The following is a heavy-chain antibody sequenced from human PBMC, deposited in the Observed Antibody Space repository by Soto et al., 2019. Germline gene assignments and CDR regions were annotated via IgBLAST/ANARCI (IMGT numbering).Heavy chain of an antibody. D-gene: IGHD2-15*01. CDR2: IYHSGTT. V-gene: IGHV4-30-2*01. Sequence: LSETLALTCTVSGGSIGNDDYSWSWVRQPPGKGLEWIGYIYHSGTTYYNPSLTSRATISVDGSNNQFSLKLTSMTAADTAVYYCATVIPATRYFAYWGQGILVTVYS. J-gene: IGHJ4*02. CDR3: ATVIPATRYFAY. CDR1: GGSIGNDDYS.